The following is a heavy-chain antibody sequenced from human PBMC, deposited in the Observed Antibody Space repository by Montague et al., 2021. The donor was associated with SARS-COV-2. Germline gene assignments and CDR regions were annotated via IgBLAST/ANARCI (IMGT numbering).Heavy chain of an antibody. CDR3: AAQTAYYYYSLDV. V-gene: IGHV4-59*08. J-gene: IGHJ6*02. CDR1: GGSISSSN. Sequence: SETLSLTCSVSGGSISSSNWNWIRQPPGKGLEWIGYIYHYGSAKYNPSLKSRVTISVDTSKNQFSLKLNSVTAVDTAVSYCAAQTAYYYYSLDVWGQGTTATVSS. D-gene: IGHD6-25*01. CDR2: IYHYGSA.